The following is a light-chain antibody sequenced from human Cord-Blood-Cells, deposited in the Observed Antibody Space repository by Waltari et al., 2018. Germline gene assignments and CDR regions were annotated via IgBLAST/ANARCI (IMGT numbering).Light chain of an antibody. CDR3: CSYAGSSTFAYV. Sequence: QSALTQPASVSGSPGQSITISCTGTSSDVGSYNLVSWYQQHPGKAPKLMIYEGSKRPAGVSNRFSGSNSGNTASLTISGLQAEDEADYYCCSYAGSSTFAYVFGTGTKVTVL. V-gene: IGLV2-23*03. CDR1: SSDVGSYNL. J-gene: IGLJ1*01. CDR2: EGS.